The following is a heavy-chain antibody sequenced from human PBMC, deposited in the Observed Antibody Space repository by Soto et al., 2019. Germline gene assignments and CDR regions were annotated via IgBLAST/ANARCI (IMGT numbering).Heavy chain of an antibody. CDR2: IVNDGSEQ. Sequence: QVQLVESGGGVVRPGRSLRLSCAATGFSFSTHGMHWVRQAPGKGLEWVAVIVNDGSEQDYSDSVKGRFTISRDNSTSTLYLQTHNLRAEDTDVYYCARDDKHADTGLDHWGNGNLVTLSS. D-gene: IGHD3-22*01. CDR1: GFSFSTHG. V-gene: IGHV3-33*01. J-gene: IGHJ4*01. CDR3: ARDDKHADTGLDH.